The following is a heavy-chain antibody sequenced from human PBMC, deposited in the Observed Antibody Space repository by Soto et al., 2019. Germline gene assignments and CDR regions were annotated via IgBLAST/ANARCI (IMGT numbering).Heavy chain of an antibody. Sequence: EVQLLESGGGLVQPGGSLRLSCAASGFTFSSYAMSWVRQAPGKGLEWVSAIRGSGGSTYYADSVKGRFTISRDNSKNTLYLQMNSLRAEDTAVYYCAKGDCSGGSCYGEWAFDIWGQGTMVTVSS. CDR3: AKGDCSGGSCYGEWAFDI. CDR1: GFTFSSYA. CDR2: IRGSGGST. J-gene: IGHJ3*02. V-gene: IGHV3-23*01. D-gene: IGHD2-15*01.